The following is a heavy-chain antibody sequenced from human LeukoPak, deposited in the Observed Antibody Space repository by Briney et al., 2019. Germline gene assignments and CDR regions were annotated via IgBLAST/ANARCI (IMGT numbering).Heavy chain of an antibody. CDR2: IWNDGSNN. V-gene: IGHV3-33*06. CDR1: GFTFSHYG. CDR3: AKDAQRGFDYSNSLEY. Sequence: PERSLKLSCAASGFTFSHYGMHWVRQAPGKALEWVAVIWNDGSNNYYADSVKGRVTISRDNSKNTLYLQMNSLRAEDTAVYYCAKDAQRGFDYSNSLEYWGQGTLVTVSS. D-gene: IGHD4-11*01. J-gene: IGHJ4*02.